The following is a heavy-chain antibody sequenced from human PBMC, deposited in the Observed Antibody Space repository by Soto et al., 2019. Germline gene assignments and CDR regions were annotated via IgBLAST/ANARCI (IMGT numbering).Heavy chain of an antibody. J-gene: IGHJ6*02. CDR1: GDTFSSDA. CDR2: IIPLFGTA. CDR3: ARNVSMLRGLLIGSDHGVDV. V-gene: IGHV1-69*01. Sequence: QVQLVQSGAEVKKPGSSVKVSCRASGDTFSSDAINWVRQVPGQGLEWMGRIIPLFGTATYAQKFQGRVTMTADGSTNRGYMALSRLTSEDIAVYYCARNVSMLRGLLIGSDHGVDVWGQGTTVSVSS. D-gene: IGHD3-10*01.